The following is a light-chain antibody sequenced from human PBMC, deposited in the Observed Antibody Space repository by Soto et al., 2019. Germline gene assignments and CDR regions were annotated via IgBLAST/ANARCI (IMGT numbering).Light chain of an antibody. J-gene: IGKJ4*01. V-gene: IGKV1-5*01. Sequence: DIQMTQSPSTLSASVGDRVTITCRASQSISSWLAWYQQKPGTAPKFLIYDASSLESGVPSRFSGSGSGTEFTLTISSLQPDDFATYYCQQYNSFPLTFGGGTKVDIK. CDR1: QSISSW. CDR2: DAS. CDR3: QQYNSFPLT.